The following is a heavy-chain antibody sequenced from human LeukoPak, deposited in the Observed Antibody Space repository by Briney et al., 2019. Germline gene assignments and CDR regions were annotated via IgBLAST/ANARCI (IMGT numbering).Heavy chain of an antibody. V-gene: IGHV3-21*01. Sequence: GGSLRLSCAASGFTFSSYSMNWVRQAPGKGLEWVSSISSSSSYIYYADSVKGRFTISRDNAKNSLYLQMNSLRAEDTAVYYCASYYDFWSGYYTYYFDYWGQGTLVTVSS. CDR1: GFTFSSYS. J-gene: IGHJ4*02. CDR3: ASYYDFWSGYYTYYFDY. D-gene: IGHD3-3*01. CDR2: ISSSSSYI.